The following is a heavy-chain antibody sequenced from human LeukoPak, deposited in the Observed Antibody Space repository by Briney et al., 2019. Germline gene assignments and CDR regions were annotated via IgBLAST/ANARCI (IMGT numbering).Heavy chain of an antibody. V-gene: IGHV5-51*01. CDR2: IYPGDSDT. Sequence: GESLKISCKGSGYSFTSYWIGWVRQMPGKGLEWMGIIYPGDSDTRCSPSFQGQVTISADKSISTAYLQWSSLKASDTAMYYCARTSTVTKWIQLPTKPFDYWGQGTLVTVSS. J-gene: IGHJ4*02. D-gene: IGHD5-18*01. CDR1: GYSFTSYW. CDR3: ARTSTVTKWIQLPTKPFDY.